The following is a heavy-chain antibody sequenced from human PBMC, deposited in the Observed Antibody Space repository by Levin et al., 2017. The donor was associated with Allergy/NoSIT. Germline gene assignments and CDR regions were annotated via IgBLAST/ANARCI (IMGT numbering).Heavy chain of an antibody. CDR3: AREGPRGYYDFWSGYFRTNWFDP. CDR2: IIPIFGTA. Sequence: KISCKASGGTFSSYAISWVRQAPGQGLEWMGGIIPIFGTANYAQKFQGRVTITADESTSTAYMELSSLRSEDTAVYYCAREGPRGYYDFWSGYFRTNWFDPWGQGTLVTVSS. V-gene: IGHV1-69*01. D-gene: IGHD3-3*01. CDR1: GGTFSSYA. J-gene: IGHJ5*02.